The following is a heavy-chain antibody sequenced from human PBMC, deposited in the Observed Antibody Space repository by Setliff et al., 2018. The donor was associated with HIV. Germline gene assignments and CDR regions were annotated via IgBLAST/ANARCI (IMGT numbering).Heavy chain of an antibody. Sequence: QPGGSLRLSCAASGFIFSNYWMHWVRQAPGKGLVWVSRINSDGSSISYADSVKGRFTISRDNAKNTLYLQMNSLRGEDTAVYYCARHSDWYGNDAFDIWGQGTRVTVSS. J-gene: IGHJ3*02. CDR1: GFIFSNYW. CDR3: ARHSDWYGNDAFDI. V-gene: IGHV3-74*01. CDR2: INSDGSSI. D-gene: IGHD6-19*01.